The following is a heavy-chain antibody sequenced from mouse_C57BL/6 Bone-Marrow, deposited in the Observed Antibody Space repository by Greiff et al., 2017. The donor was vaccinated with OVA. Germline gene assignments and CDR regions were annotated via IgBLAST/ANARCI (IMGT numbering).Heavy chain of an antibody. J-gene: IGHJ2*01. CDR2: ISSGGDYI. D-gene: IGHD1-1*01. CDR1: GFTFSSYA. Sequence: EVKLVESGEGLVKPGGSLKLSCAASGFTFSSYAMSWVRQTPEKRLEWVAYISSGGDYIYYADTVKGRFPISRDNARNTLYLQMSSLKSEDTAMYYCTRASLRYYFDYWGQGTTLTVSS. V-gene: IGHV5-9-1*02. CDR3: TRASLRYYFDY.